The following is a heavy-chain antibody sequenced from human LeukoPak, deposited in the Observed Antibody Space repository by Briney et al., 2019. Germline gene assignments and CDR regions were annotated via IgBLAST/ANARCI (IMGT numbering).Heavy chain of an antibody. CDR2: IYTSGST. J-gene: IGHJ3*02. Sequence: SQTLSLTCTVSGGSISSGSYYWSWIRQPAGKGLEWIGRIYTSGSTNYNPSLKSRVTMSVDTSKNQFSLKLSSVTAADTAVYYCARAETCGGDCPDAFDIWGQGTMVTVSS. V-gene: IGHV4-61*02. D-gene: IGHD2-21*02. CDR1: GGSISSGSYY. CDR3: ARAETCGGDCPDAFDI.